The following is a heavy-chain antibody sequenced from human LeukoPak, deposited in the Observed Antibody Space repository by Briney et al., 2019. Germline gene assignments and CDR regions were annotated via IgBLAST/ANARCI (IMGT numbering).Heavy chain of an antibody. CDR3: ARVFSYPLRAPFDP. Sequence: PSETLSLTCTVSGGSISSYYWSWIRQPPGKGLEWIGYIFYSGSTNYNPSLKSRVTISVDTSKDQFSLKLSSVTAADTAVYYCARVFSYPLRAPFDPWGQGTLVTVSS. CDR2: IFYSGST. CDR1: GGSISSYY. D-gene: IGHD3-3*01. V-gene: IGHV4-59*01. J-gene: IGHJ5*02.